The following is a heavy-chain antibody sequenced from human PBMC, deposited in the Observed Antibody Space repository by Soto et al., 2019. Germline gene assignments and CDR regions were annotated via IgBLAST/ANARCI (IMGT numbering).Heavy chain of an antibody. D-gene: IGHD1-26*01. Sequence: SGPTLVNPTQTLTLTCTFSGFSLSTSGMCVSWIRQPPGKALEWLARIDWDDDKYYSTSLKTRLTISKDTSKNQVVLTMTNMDPVDTATYYCARIPRSYSGSYTYFDYWGQGTLVTVPQ. J-gene: IGHJ4*02. CDR2: IDWDDDK. CDR1: GFSLSTSGMC. V-gene: IGHV2-70*11. CDR3: ARIPRSYSGSYTYFDY.